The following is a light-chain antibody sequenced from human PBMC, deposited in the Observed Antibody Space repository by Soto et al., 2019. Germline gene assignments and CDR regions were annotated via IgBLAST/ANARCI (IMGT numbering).Light chain of an antibody. V-gene: IGKV1-39*01. J-gene: IGKJ2*03. CDR2: ATS. Sequence: DIQMTQSPSSLSASVRDRVTITCRASQRISNNLNWYQQKPGKAPELLIYATSNLQSGVPSRFSGSGSGTDFTLTISSLQPEDFATYFCQRSYDSVYSFGQGTKLEIK. CDR3: QRSYDSVYS. CDR1: QRISNN.